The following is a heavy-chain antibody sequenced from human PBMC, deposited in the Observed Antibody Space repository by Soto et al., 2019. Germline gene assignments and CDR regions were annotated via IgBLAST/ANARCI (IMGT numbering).Heavy chain of an antibody. D-gene: IGHD5-12*01. Sequence: EVQLVESGGGLVKPGGSLRLSCAASGFTFSTCSMNWVRQAPGKGLEWVSSISGSSRNMYYADSVKGRFTISRDNAKNPLYLPMNSLRAEDTAVYYCARDNGYDAATLDYWGQGTLVTVSS. V-gene: IGHV3-21*02. CDR1: GFTFSTCS. CDR3: ARDNGYDAATLDY. CDR2: ISGSSRNM. J-gene: IGHJ4*02.